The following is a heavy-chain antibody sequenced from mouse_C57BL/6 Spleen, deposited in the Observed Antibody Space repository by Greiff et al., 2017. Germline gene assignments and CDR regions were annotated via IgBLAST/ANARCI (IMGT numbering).Heavy chain of an antibody. D-gene: IGHD2-3*01. J-gene: IGHJ2*01. CDR1: GFSLSTSGMG. CDR2: IYWDDDK. Sequence: QVTLKESGPGILQSSQTLSLTCSFSGFSLSTSGMGVSWIRQPSGKGLEWLAHIYWDDDKRFNPSLKSRLTISKDTSRNQVCLKITSVDTADTATYYCAREGPYDGPLFDYWGQGTTLTVSS. CDR3: AREGPYDGPLFDY. V-gene: IGHV8-12*01.